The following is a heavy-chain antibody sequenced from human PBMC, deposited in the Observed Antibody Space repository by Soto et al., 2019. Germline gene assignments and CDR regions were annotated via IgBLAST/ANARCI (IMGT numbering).Heavy chain of an antibody. CDR3: AHTTTAAYYFDY. J-gene: IGHJ4*02. Sequence: QITLKESGPTLVKPTQTLTLTCTFSGFSLSTGGVGVGWIRQPPGKALEWLALIYWDDDNRYSPSLKSRLTITKDTSKHQVVLTMTNMDPVDTASYYCAHTTTAAYYFDYWGQGTLVTVSS. CDR2: IYWDDDN. D-gene: IGHD4-17*01. V-gene: IGHV2-5*02. CDR1: GFSLSTGGVG.